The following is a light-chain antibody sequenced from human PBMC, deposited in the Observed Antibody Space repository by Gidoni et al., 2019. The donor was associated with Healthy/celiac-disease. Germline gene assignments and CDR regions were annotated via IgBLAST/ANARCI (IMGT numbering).Light chain of an antibody. Sequence: AIQTTQSPSSLSASVGDRVTITCRASQGIRNDLGWYQQKPGKAPKLLIYAASSLQSGVPSRFSGSGSGTDFTLTISSLQPEAFATYYCLQDYNYPWTFGQGTKVEIK. V-gene: IGKV1-6*01. CDR3: LQDYNYPWT. CDR1: QGIRND. CDR2: AAS. J-gene: IGKJ1*01.